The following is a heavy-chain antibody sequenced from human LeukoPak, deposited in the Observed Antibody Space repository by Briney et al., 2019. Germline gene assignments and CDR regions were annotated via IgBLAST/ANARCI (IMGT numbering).Heavy chain of an antibody. Sequence: GASVKVSCKASGYTFTSYYMHWVRQAPGQGLEWMGIINPSGGSTSYAQKFQGRVTMTRDTSTSTVYMELSSLRSEGTAMYYCAIPLAPQTGAFDYWGQGTLVTVSS. V-gene: IGHV1-46*01. CDR1: GYTFTSYY. CDR3: AIPLAPQTGAFDY. CDR2: INPSGGST. D-gene: IGHD7-27*01. J-gene: IGHJ4*02.